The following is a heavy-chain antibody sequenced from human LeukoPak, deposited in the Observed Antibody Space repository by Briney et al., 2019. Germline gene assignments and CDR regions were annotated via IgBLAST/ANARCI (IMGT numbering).Heavy chain of an antibody. CDR3: ARDQGNGAFDI. Sequence: ASVKVSCKASGKPLTANFIHWGRKAPGQGLGWMGWIYPNSGGTNYAQKFQGRVTMTRDTSISTAYMELSRLRSDDTAVYYCARDQGNGAFDIWGQGTMVTVSS. J-gene: IGHJ3*02. V-gene: IGHV1-2*02. D-gene: IGHD2-8*01. CDR1: GKPLTANF. CDR2: IYPNSGGT.